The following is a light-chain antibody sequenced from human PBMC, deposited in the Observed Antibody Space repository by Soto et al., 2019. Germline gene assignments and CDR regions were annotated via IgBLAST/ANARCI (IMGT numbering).Light chain of an antibody. Sequence: DIQMTQSPSTLSASVGDRVTIICRASQDISNSLGWFQQKPGKAPKLLIYAASSLQSGVPSRFSGSGSGTDFTLTISSLQPEDFATYYCQQSYSTTITFGQGTRLEIK. CDR2: AAS. V-gene: IGKV1-39*01. J-gene: IGKJ5*01. CDR1: QDISNS. CDR3: QQSYSTTIT.